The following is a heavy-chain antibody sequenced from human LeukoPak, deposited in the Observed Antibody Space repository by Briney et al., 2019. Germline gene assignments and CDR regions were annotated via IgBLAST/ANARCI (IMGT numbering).Heavy chain of an antibody. Sequence: SETLSLTCTVSGYSISSGYYWGWIRQPPGKGLEWIGSIYHSGSTYYNPSLKSRVTISVDTSKNQFSLKLSSVTAADTAVYYCARRPYYYDSSGYRDYWGQGTLVTVSS. CDR2: IYHSGST. D-gene: IGHD3-22*01. CDR1: GYSISSGYY. CDR3: ARRPYYYDSSGYRDY. V-gene: IGHV4-38-2*02. J-gene: IGHJ4*02.